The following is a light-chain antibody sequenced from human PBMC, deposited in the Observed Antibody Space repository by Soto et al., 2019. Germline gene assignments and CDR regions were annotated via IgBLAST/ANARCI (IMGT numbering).Light chain of an antibody. J-gene: IGKJ1*01. V-gene: IGKV3-15*01. Sequence: EIVMTQSPATLSVSPGERATLSCRASQSVSSNLAWYQQKPGQAPRLLIYGASTRATCIPARFSGSGSGTEFTLTISSLQSEDFAVYYCQQYNNWPPWTFGQGTKLEIK. CDR1: QSVSSN. CDR2: GAS. CDR3: QQYNNWPPWT.